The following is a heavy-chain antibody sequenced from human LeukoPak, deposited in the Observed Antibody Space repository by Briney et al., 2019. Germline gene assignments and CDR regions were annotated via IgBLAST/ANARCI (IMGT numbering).Heavy chain of an antibody. CDR3: AKGHTAGALYYFDY. J-gene: IGHJ4*02. CDR1: RFTFSRYA. V-gene: IGHV3-23*01. Sequence: GGSLRLSCAASRFTFSRYAMSWVRQAPGKGLEWVSTINDNGGGSYSADSVRGRFTISRDNSKNTLSLQMNSLRAEDTAVYYCAKGHTAGALYYFDYWGQGTLVTVSS. D-gene: IGHD2-21*02. CDR2: INDNGGGS.